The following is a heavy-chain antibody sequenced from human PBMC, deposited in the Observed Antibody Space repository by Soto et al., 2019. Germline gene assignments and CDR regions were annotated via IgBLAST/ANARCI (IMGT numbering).Heavy chain of an antibody. V-gene: IGHV3-23*01. J-gene: IGHJ6*02. CDR1: GFTFTSYG. Sequence: EVQLLESGGGLLQPGGSLRLACEASGFTFTSYGMSWVRQAPGKGLEWVSSFSGTGGNTYYADSVKGRFTISRDNFKNTLYLQMNSLRPDDTAVYYCARGGGMDVWDQGTTVTVSS. CDR2: FSGTGGNT. CDR3: ARGGGMDV.